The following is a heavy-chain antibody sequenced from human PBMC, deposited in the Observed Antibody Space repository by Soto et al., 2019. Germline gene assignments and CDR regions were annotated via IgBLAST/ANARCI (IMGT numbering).Heavy chain of an antibody. CDR3: ARDAGSFDY. Sequence: SVKVSCTASGDTFNFYSINWVRQAPGLGLQWMGRINPILSMSNYAPRFQGRVTMTADKSTSTAYMELSSLRSEDTAMYYCARDAGSFDYWG. D-gene: IGHD3-10*01. CDR2: INPILSMS. CDR1: GDTFNFYS. V-gene: IGHV1-69*04. J-gene: IGHJ4*01.